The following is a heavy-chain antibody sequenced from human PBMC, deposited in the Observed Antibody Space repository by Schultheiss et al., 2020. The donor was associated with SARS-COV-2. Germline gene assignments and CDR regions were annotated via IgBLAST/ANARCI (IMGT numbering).Heavy chain of an antibody. CDR1: GFTFSSYD. V-gene: IGHV3-13*05. CDR3: AKGTTVTTDYYYGMDV. J-gene: IGHJ6*02. CDR2: IGTAGDP. Sequence: GGSLRLSCAASGFTFSSYDMHWVRQATGKGLEWVSAIGTAGDPYYPGSVKGRFTISRENAKNSLYLQMNSLRAEDTAVYYCAKGTTVTTDYYYGMDVWGQGTTVTVSS. D-gene: IGHD4-17*01.